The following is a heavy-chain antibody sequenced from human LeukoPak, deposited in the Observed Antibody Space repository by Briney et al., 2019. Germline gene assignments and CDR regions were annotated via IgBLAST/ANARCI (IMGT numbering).Heavy chain of an antibody. CDR3: AKATYYYDSSGYSNAYFDY. V-gene: IGHV3-23*01. J-gene: IGHJ4*02. D-gene: IGHD3-22*01. CDR2: ISGSGGST. Sequence: PGGSLRLSCAASGFTFSSYAMSWVRQAPGKGLEWVSAISGSGGSTYYADSVKGRFTISRDNSKNTLYLQMNSLRAEDTAVYYCAKATYYYDSSGYSNAYFDYWGQGTLVTVSS. CDR1: GFTFSSYA.